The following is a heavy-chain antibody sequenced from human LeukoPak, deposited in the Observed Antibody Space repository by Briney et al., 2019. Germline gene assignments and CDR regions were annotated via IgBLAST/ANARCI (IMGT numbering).Heavy chain of an antibody. Sequence: QAGGSLRLSCAASGFTFTTYWMHWVRQAPGKGLVWVSHINSDGSITSYADSVKGRFTISRDNAKNSLYLQMNSLRAEDTAVYYCARRRYNWNAIDYWGQGTLVTVSS. D-gene: IGHD1-20*01. J-gene: IGHJ4*02. CDR1: GFTFTTYW. V-gene: IGHV3-74*01. CDR3: ARRRYNWNAIDY. CDR2: INSDGSIT.